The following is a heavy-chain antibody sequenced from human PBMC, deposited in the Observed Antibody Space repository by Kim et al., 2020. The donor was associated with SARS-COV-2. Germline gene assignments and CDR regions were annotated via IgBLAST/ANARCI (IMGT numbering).Heavy chain of an antibody. Sequence: SETLSLTCAVYGGSFSGYYWSWIRQPPGKGLEWIGEINHSGSTNYNPSLKSRVTISVDTSKNQFSLKLSSVTAADTAVYYCARGLPTRGFGGQWLAGYYYYGMYVWGQGTTVTVSS. V-gene: IGHV4-34*01. CDR1: GGSFSGYY. CDR2: INHSGST. D-gene: IGHD6-19*01. CDR3: ARGLPTRGFGGQWLAGYYYYGMYV. J-gene: IGHJ6*01.